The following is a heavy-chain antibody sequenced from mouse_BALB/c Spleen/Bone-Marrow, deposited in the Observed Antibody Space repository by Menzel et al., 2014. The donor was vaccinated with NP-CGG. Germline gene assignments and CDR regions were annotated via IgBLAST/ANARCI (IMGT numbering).Heavy chain of an antibody. D-gene: IGHD2-3*01. CDR3: TRVNFYDGYS. J-gene: IGHJ3*01. CDR2: IRNKANNHAT. Sequence: EVKLVESGGGLVKPGGSMKLSCAASGFTFSDAWMAWVRQSPEKWLELVAEIRNKANNHATYYAESVKGRFTISRDDSKSSVYQQMNSLRAEDTGSYYCTRVNFYDGYSWGQGTLVTVSA. V-gene: IGHV6-6*01. CDR1: GFTFSDAW.